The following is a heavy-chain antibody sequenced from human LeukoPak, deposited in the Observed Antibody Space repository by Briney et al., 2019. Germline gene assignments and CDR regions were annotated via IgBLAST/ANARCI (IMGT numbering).Heavy chain of an antibody. CDR1: GYTFTSDG. Sequence: ASVKVSCKASGYTFTSDGISWVRQAPGQGLEWMGGISAYNGNTNYAQKLQGRVTMTTDTSTSTAYMELRSLRSDDTAVYYCARDQGGGQNYNWFDPWGQGTLVTVSS. CDR3: ARDQGGGQNYNWFDP. J-gene: IGHJ5*02. D-gene: IGHD1-26*01. V-gene: IGHV1-18*01. CDR2: ISAYNGNT.